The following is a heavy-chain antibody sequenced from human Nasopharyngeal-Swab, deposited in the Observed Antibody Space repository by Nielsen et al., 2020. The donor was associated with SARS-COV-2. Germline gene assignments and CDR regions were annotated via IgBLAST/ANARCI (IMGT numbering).Heavy chain of an antibody. D-gene: IGHD4-23*01. CDR2: MFPGDSDT. CDR3: AREATVEGPWGFDY. CDR1: GYIFPNYW. V-gene: IGHV5-51*01. Sequence: GESLKISCKGSGYIFPNYWIGWVRQMPGKGLELMGIMFPGDSDTRYSPSFQGQVTISADKSISTAYLQWNSLKASDSAMYYCAREATVEGPWGFDYWGQGTLVTVSS. J-gene: IGHJ4*02.